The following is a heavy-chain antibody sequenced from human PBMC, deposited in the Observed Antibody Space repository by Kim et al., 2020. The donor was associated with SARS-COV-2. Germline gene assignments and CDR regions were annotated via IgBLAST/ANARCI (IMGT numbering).Heavy chain of an antibody. CDR2: ISLGSSYI. D-gene: IGHD3-10*01. CDR1: GFNFSDYN. V-gene: IGHV3-21*01. Sequence: GGSLRLSCAASGFNFSDYNMNWLRQAPGKGPEWVSSISLGSSYIYYADSVRGRFTISRDNAKSSVFLQMTSLRAEDTAVYYCARAESFYSGSGTYPAFDHWGQGIRLTVSS. J-gene: IGHJ3*01. CDR3: ARAESFYSGSGTYPAFDH.